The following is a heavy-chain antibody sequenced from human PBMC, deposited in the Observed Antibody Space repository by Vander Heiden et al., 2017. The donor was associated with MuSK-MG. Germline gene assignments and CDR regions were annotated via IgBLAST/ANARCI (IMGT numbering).Heavy chain of an antibody. CDR3: ANPQLAAAGKADYFQH. D-gene: IGHD6-13*01. J-gene: IGHJ1*01. CDR1: GYSISSCSY. V-gene: IGHV4-38-2*01. Sequence: VQLQESGPGPAKPSDTLSLTCAVSGYSISSCSYWGWNRQPPGKGLEWIGSIYHSGSTYYNPSLKSRVTISVDTSKNQFSLKLSSVTAAETAVYYCANPQLAAAGKADYFQHWGQGTLVTVYS. CDR2: IYHSGST.